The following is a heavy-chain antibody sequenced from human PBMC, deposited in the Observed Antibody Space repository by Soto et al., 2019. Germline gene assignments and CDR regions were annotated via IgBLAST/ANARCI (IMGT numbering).Heavy chain of an antibody. CDR1: GGSLSSGGYY. V-gene: IGHV4-31*03. CDR3: ARERWLQLIPGAFDI. D-gene: IGHD5-12*01. CDR2: IYYSGST. Sequence: QVQLQESGPGLVKPSQTLSLTCTVSGGSLSSGGYYWSWIRQHPGKGLEWIGYIYYSGSTYYSPSLKSRVTISVDTSKNQVSLKLSSVTAADTAVYYCARERWLQLIPGAFDIWCQGTMVTVSS. J-gene: IGHJ3*02.